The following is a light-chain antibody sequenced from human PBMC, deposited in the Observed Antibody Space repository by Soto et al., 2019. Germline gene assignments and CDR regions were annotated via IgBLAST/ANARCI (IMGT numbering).Light chain of an antibody. CDR1: SSDAGSYKL. Sequence: QSVLTQPASVSGSPGQSITISCTGTSSDAGSYKLVSWYQQHPGKAPKFIIYEGNKRPSGVSNRFSGSESGDTASLTISGLQAEDEADYYCCSYAGSGAAVFGIGTNLTVL. J-gene: IGLJ1*01. CDR2: EGN. V-gene: IGLV2-23*01. CDR3: CSYAGSGAAV.